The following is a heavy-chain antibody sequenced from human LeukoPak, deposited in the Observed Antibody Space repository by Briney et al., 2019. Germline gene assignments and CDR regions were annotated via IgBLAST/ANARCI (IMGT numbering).Heavy chain of an antibody. CDR1: ACSITSGYY. J-gene: IGHJ5*02. Sequence: SETLSLTCTVSACSITSGYYWGWIRQPPGKGLEWIGSFYHSGSTYYNPSLNSRVTISEDTSKNQFSLKLSSVTAADTAVYFCARTHGTVAAADWFYPWVQGTLVTVSS. V-gene: IGHV4-38-2*02. CDR2: FYHSGST. D-gene: IGHD2-2*01. CDR3: ARTHGTVAAADWFYP.